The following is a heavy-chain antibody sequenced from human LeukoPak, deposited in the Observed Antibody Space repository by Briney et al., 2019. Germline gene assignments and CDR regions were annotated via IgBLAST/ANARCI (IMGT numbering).Heavy chain of an antibody. Sequence: GGSLRLSCAASGFTFSSYEMNWVRQAPGKGLEWVSYISSSGSTIYYADSVKGRFTISRDNAKNSLYLQMNSLRAEDTAVYYCARDRSLWFGVDYYYYGMDVRGKGTTVTVSS. D-gene: IGHD3-10*01. J-gene: IGHJ6*04. CDR3: ARDRSLWFGVDYYYYGMDV. CDR1: GFTFSSYE. V-gene: IGHV3-48*03. CDR2: ISSSGSTI.